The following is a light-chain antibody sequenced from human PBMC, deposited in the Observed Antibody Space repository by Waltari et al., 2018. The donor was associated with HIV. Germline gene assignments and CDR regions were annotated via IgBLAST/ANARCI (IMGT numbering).Light chain of an antibody. CDR3: QQYYTTPFP. J-gene: IGKJ3*01. Sequence: DIVMTQSPDSLAVSLGERATINCKSSQSVLYSSNNKNYLAWYQQKPGQSPKLLIYWASTRESGVPDRFSGSGYGTDFTLTISSLQAEDVAVYYCQQYYTTPFPFGPGTKVDIK. V-gene: IGKV4-1*01. CDR1: QSVLYSSNNKNY. CDR2: WAS.